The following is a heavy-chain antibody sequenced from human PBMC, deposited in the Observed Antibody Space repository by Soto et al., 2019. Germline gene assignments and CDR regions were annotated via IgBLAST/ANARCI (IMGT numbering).Heavy chain of an antibody. Sequence: QVQLVQSGAEVKKPWASVRVSCKAFDYTFTNFGISWVRQAPGRGLEWMGWISGYNGDTTYAQKFQGRVTMTTDTFTTTAYLELMRLTSDDTAVYYCARDPHSLWFGEVKKGVDYWGQGTLVTVSS. CDR2: ISGYNGDT. V-gene: IGHV1-18*01. CDR1: DYTFTNFG. CDR3: ARDPHSLWFGEVKKGVDY. J-gene: IGHJ4*02. D-gene: IGHD3-10*01.